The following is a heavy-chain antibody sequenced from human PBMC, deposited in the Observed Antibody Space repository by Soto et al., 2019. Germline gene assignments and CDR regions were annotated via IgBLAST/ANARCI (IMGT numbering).Heavy chain of an antibody. CDR3: ARSLLQGDF. J-gene: IGHJ4*02. Sequence: QVQLVQSGAEVMKPGASVKISCKASGYTFIHYYIHWVRQAPGQGLEWMAIINPNGGSTNYAQKFQGRGTVTSETSTTTVSMELNSLESDDTAVYFCARSLLQGDFWGQGNLVNVSS. D-gene: IGHD2-21*01. V-gene: IGHV1-46*01. CDR2: INPNGGST. CDR1: GYTFIHYY.